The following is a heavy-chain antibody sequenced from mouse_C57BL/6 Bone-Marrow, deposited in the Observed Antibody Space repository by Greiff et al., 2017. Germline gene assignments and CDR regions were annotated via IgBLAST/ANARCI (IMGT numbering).Heavy chain of an antibody. V-gene: IGHV14-4*01. Sequence: VQLKESGAELVRPGASVKLSCTASGFNIKDDYMHWVKQRPEQGLEWIGWIDPENGDTEYASKFQGKATITADTSSNTAYLQLSSLTSEDTAVYYWTAAQAYYFDYWGQGTTLTVSS. CDR3: TAAQAYYFDY. D-gene: IGHD3-2*02. CDR2: IDPENGDT. CDR1: GFNIKDDY. J-gene: IGHJ2*01.